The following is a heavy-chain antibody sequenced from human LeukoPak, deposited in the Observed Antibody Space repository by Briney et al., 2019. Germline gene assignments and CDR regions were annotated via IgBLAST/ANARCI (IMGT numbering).Heavy chain of an antibody. CDR2: IGSKAYGGTT. CDR1: GFTFGDYA. J-gene: IGHJ4*02. Sequence: GGSLRLSCTASGFTFGDYAMSWVRQAPGKGLEWVGFIGSKAYGGTTEYAASVKGRFTISRDDSKSIAYLQMNSLKTEDTAVYYCTRSVPRYCSSTSCRYFDYWGQGTLVTVSS. D-gene: IGHD2-2*01. CDR3: TRSVPRYCSSTSCRYFDY. V-gene: IGHV3-49*04.